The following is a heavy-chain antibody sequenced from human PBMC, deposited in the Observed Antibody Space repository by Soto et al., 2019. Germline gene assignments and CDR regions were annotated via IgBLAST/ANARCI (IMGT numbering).Heavy chain of an antibody. CDR3: ARTFIVVVTAHPNWFDP. V-gene: IGHV1-18*01. Sequence: ASVKVSCKASGYTFTSYGISWVRQAPGQGLEWMGWISAYNGNTNYAQKLQGRVTMTTDTSTSTAYMELRSLRSDDTAVYYCARTFIVVVTAHPNWFDPWGQGTLVTVSS. CDR1: GYTFTSYG. D-gene: IGHD2-21*02. CDR2: ISAYNGNT. J-gene: IGHJ5*02.